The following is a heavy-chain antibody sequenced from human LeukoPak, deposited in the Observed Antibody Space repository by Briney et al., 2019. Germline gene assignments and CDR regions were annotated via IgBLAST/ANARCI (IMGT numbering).Heavy chain of an antibody. CDR2: INHSGST. CDR1: GGSFSGYY. Sequence: SETLSLTCGVYGGSFSGYYWSWIRQPPGKGLEWIGEINHSGSTNYNPSLKSRVTISVDTSKNQFSLKLSSVTAADTAVYYCARESSSWFAFDYWGQGTLVTVSS. J-gene: IGHJ4*02. V-gene: IGHV4-34*01. D-gene: IGHD6-13*01. CDR3: ARESSSWFAFDY.